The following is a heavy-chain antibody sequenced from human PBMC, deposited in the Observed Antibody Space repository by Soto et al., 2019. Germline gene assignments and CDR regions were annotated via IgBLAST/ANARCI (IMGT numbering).Heavy chain of an antibody. Sequence: SGPKPVNPTQPLTMTCTFPGFSLSTSGAGVGWIRQPPGKALEWLALIYWDDDKRYRPSLRSRLTITKDTSKNQVVLTMTSMDPVDTATYYCAHSLGFKIDVFDIWGQGTMVTVSS. J-gene: IGHJ3*02. CDR3: AHSLGFKIDVFDI. CDR2: IYWDDDK. V-gene: IGHV2-5*02. CDR1: GFSLSTSGAG.